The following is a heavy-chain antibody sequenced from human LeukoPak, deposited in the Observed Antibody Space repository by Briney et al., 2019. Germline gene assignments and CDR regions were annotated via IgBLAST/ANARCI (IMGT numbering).Heavy chain of an antibody. J-gene: IGHJ4*02. CDR1: GGSIDTYY. Sequence: SETLSLTCTVSGGSIDTYYWNWLRQPPGKGLEWIGYVFHTGSTNYNPSLKSRVTISVDTSKNQFSLKLSSVTAADTAVYYCARDNLYSYGLFAFDYWGQGTLVTVSS. CDR3: ARDNLYSYGLFAFDY. CDR2: VFHTGST. D-gene: IGHD5-18*01. V-gene: IGHV4-59*12.